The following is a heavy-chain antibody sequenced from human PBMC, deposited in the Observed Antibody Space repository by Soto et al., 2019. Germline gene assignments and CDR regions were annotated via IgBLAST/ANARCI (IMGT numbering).Heavy chain of an antibody. CDR1: GYSFTSYW. CDR3: ARLVNLSGYEVWYYYGMDV. J-gene: IGHJ6*02. CDR2: IDPSDSYT. Sequence: GESLKISCKGSGYSFTSYWISWVRQMPGKXLEWMGRIDPSDSYTNYSPSFQGHVTISADKSISTAYLQWSSLKASDTAMYYCARLVNLSGYEVWYYYGMDVWGQGTTVTVSS. V-gene: IGHV5-10-1*01. D-gene: IGHD5-12*01.